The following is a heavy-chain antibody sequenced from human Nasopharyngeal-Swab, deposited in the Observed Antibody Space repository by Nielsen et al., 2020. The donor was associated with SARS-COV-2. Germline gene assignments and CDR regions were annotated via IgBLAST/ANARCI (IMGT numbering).Heavy chain of an antibody. Sequence: PGKGLEGVGEINHSGRTNYNPSLKSRVTISVDTSKNQFSLKLSSVTAADTAVYYCARGPSGIAAASTADDAFDIWGQGTMVTVSS. D-gene: IGHD6-13*01. CDR3: ARGPSGIAAASTADDAFDI. V-gene: IGHV4-34*01. CDR2: INHSGRT. J-gene: IGHJ3*02.